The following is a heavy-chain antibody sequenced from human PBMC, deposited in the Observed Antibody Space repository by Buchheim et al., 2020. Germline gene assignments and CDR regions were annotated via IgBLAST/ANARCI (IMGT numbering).Heavy chain of an antibody. CDR1: GDSISRGGYS. V-gene: IGHV4-30-4*07. Sequence: QVQLQESGPGLVKPSQTLSLTCVVSGDSISRGGYSWTWIRQAPGKGLEWIGYIYYSGSAYYSPSLKSRVTMSVNTSDNQFPLRLASVTSADTAIYFCARDPGGYGYDSWGQG. CDR3: ARDPGGYGYDS. D-gene: IGHD2-15*01. CDR2: IYYSGSA. J-gene: IGHJ5*01.